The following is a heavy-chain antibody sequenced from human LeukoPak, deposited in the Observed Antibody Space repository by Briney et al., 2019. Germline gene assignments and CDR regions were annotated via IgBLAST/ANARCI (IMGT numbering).Heavy chain of an antibody. Sequence: PGGSLRLSCAASGFTFSSYGMHWVRQAPGKGLEWVAVIWYDGSNKYYADSVKGRFTISRDNSKNTLYLQMNSLRAEDTAVYYCARDSEPSDFWSGYFPRPYYYYGMDVWGQGTTVTVSS. J-gene: IGHJ6*02. CDR2: IWYDGSNK. CDR3: ARDSEPSDFWSGYFPRPYYYYGMDV. D-gene: IGHD3-3*01. V-gene: IGHV3-33*01. CDR1: GFTFSSYG.